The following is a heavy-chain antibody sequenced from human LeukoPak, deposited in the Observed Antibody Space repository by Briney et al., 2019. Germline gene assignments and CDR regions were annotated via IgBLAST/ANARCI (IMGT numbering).Heavy chain of an antibody. Sequence: SETLSLTCTVSGGSISSYYWSWIRQPPGKGLEWIGYTHYSGSTKYNPSLKSRVTISVDTSKNQFSLKLSSVTAADTAVYYCARGILERRYAFDIWGQGTMVTVSS. J-gene: IGHJ3*02. V-gene: IGHV4-59*12. CDR3: ARGILERRYAFDI. CDR1: GGSISSYY. D-gene: IGHD1-1*01. CDR2: THYSGST.